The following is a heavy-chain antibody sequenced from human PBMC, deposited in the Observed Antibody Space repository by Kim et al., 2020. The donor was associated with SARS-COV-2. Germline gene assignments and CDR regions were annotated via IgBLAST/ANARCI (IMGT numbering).Heavy chain of an antibody. V-gene: IGHV3-11*05. Sequence: NYADSVEGRFIVSRDNAKNSLYLQMNSVRPEDTAVYYCAREGGYTSGYFDYWGQGSLVTVSS. J-gene: IGHJ4*02. D-gene: IGHD3-10*01. CDR3: AREGGYTSGYFDY.